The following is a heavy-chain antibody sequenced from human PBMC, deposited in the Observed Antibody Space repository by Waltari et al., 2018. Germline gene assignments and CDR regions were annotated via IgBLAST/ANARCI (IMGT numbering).Heavy chain of an antibody. J-gene: IGHJ4*02. V-gene: IGHV3-30-3*01. CDR3: AREGYTSGRAGNFDY. Sequence: LVESGGDVVQSGRSLRLSCASSRSAFNNDIINWVRQAPGKGLEWVSAMSYDGYSRYYADSVKGRFTISRDDSLKTVYLQLDSLRVEDTAVYYCAREGYTSGRAGNFDYWGQGTLVTVSS. CDR1: RSAFNNDI. CDR2: MSYDGYSR. D-gene: IGHD2-15*01.